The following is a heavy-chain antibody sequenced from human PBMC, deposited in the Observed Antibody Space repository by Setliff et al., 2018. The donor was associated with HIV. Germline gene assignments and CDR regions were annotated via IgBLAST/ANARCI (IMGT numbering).Heavy chain of an antibody. Sequence: GGSLRLSCEASGFTLKGDSINRVRQAPGQGLEWVSSISSSSSYIYYADSVKGRFTISRDNAKNSLFLKMNSPRAEDTAVYYCARDPTARGDAFDIWGQGTMVTVSS. CDR3: ARDPTARGDAFDI. CDR2: ISSSSSYI. CDR1: GFTLKGDS. V-gene: IGHV3-21*01. D-gene: IGHD4-17*01. J-gene: IGHJ3*02.